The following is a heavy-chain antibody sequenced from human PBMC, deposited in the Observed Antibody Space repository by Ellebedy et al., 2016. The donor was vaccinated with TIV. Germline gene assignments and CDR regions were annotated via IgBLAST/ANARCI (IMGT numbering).Heavy chain of an antibody. D-gene: IGHD3-3*01. CDR3: AKVGYDFWSGFSSERYYYIDV. CDR2: IYYSGST. Sequence: SETLSLTXSVSGDSVTNGRYYWSWFRQPPGKEMEWIGYIYYSGSTNYNPSLKSRVTISADTSKNQFSLKLSSVTAADTAVYYCAKVGYDFWSGFSSERYYYIDVWGKGTTVTVSS. J-gene: IGHJ6*03. CDR1: GDSVTNGRYY. V-gene: IGHV4-61*01.